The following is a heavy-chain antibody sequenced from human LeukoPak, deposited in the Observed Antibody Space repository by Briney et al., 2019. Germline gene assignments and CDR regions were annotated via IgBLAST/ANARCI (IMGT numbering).Heavy chain of an antibody. CDR2: IYYSGST. Sequence: SETLPLTCTVSGGSIGSYYWSWIRRPPGKGLEWIGYIYYSGSTNYNPSLKSRVTISVDTSKNQFSLKLSSVTAADTAVYYCARDLLYCGGDCYSGDYYYYGMDVWGQGTTVTVSS. D-gene: IGHD2-21*02. J-gene: IGHJ6*02. V-gene: IGHV4-59*01. CDR1: GGSIGSYY. CDR3: ARDLLYCGGDCYSGDYYYYGMDV.